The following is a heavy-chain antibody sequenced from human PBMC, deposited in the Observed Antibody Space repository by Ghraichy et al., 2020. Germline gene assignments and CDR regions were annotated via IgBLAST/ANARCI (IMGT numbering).Heavy chain of an antibody. CDR2: INHSGST. V-gene: IGHV4-34*01. CDR1: GGSFSGYY. Sequence: SETLSLTCAVYGGSFSGYYWSWIRQPPGKGLEWIGEINHSGSTNYNPSLKSRVTISVDTSKNQFSLKLSSVTAADTAVYYCARLGVALPIDYWGQGTLVTVSS. J-gene: IGHJ4*02. CDR3: ARLGVALPIDY. D-gene: IGHD2-15*01.